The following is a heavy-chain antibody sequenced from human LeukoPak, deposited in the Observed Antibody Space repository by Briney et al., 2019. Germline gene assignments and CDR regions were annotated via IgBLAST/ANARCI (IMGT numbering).Heavy chain of an antibody. CDR1: GITFSDHY. CDR3: ARGKPGTYSFDY. J-gene: IGHJ4*02. V-gene: IGHV3-72*01. D-gene: IGHD1-26*01. CDR2: SRNKAESYTT. Sequence: GGPLRLSCAASGITFSDHYMDWVRRAPGKGLEWVGRSRNKAESYTTEYAASVKGRFTISRDDSKNSLYLQMNSLKTEDTAVYYCARGKPGTYSFDYWGQGTLVTVSS.